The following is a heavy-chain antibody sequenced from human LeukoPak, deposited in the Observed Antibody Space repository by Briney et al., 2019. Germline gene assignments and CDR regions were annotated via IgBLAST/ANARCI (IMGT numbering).Heavy chain of an antibody. CDR1: GGSISSSNW. D-gene: IGHD6-19*01. Sequence: PSETLSLTCAVSGGSISSSNWWGWVRQPPGEGLEWIGEIYHSWRTNYNPALKGRVTISVDKSTSQFSLKPSSVTPADTPVYYCARGSVRAVARNWFDPWGQGTLVTVSS. V-gene: IGHV4-4*02. J-gene: IGHJ5*02. CDR3: ARGSVRAVARNWFDP. CDR2: IYHSWRT.